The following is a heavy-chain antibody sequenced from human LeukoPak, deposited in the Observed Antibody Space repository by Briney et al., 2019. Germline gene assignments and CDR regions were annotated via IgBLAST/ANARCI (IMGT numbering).Heavy chain of an antibody. D-gene: IGHD3-3*01. CDR1: GYTFTSYG. CDR3: ARDKTYYDFWSGYYSPPGKPFYYYYMDV. Sequence: SVKVSCKASGYTFTSYGISWVRQAPGQGLEWMGGIIPIFGTANYAQKFQGRVTITADESTSTAYMELSSLRSEDTAVYYCARDKTYYDFWSGYYSPPGKPFYYYYMDVWGKGTTVTVSS. V-gene: IGHV1-69*13. CDR2: IIPIFGTA. J-gene: IGHJ6*03.